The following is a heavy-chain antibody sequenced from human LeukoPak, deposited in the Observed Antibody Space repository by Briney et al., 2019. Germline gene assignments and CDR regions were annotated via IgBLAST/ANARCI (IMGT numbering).Heavy chain of an antibody. V-gene: IGHV5-51*01. Sequence: PGESLKISCKGSGYSSTNHWIGWVRQMPGRGLEWMGIINPGDSDTRYSPSFQGQVAFSADKSISTAYLQWSSLKASDTAMYYCARHKADLVATYYFDFWGQGTLVTVSS. CDR2: INPGDSDT. D-gene: IGHD5-12*01. J-gene: IGHJ4*02. CDR1: GYSSTNHW. CDR3: ARHKADLVATYYFDF.